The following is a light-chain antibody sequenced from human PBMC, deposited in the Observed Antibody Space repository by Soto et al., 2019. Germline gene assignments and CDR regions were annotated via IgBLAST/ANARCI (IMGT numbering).Light chain of an antibody. CDR1: QSISSW. J-gene: IGKJ1*01. Sequence: DIQMTQSPTTLSASVGDRVTITCRASQSISSWLAWYQQKPGKAPKLLIYDASSLESGVPSRFSGSGSGTEFTLTISSLQPDDFATYYCQKYNSYLWTFGQGTKVHIK. V-gene: IGKV1-5*01. CDR2: DAS. CDR3: QKYNSYLWT.